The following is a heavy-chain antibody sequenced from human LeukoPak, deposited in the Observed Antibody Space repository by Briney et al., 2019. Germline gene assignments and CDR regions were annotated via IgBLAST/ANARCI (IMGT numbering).Heavy chain of an antibody. CDR3: ASPGNSGSYLFDI. CDR2: ISSSGSTI. D-gene: IGHD3-10*01. V-gene: IGHV3-11*04. J-gene: IGHJ3*02. Sequence: GGSLRLSCAASGFTFSDYYMSWIRQAPGKGLEWVSYISSSGSTIYYADSVKGRFTISRDNAKNSLYLQMNSLRAEDTAVHYCASPGNSGSYLFDIWGQGTVVTVSS. CDR1: GFTFSDYY.